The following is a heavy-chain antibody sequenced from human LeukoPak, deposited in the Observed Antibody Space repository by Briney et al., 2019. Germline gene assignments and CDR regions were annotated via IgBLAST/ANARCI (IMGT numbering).Heavy chain of an antibody. D-gene: IGHD3-22*01. CDR2: IIPIFGTT. J-gene: IGHJ4*02. Sequence: SVKVSCKASGGTFSSYAISWVRQAPGQGLEWMGRIIPIFGTTNYAQKFQGRVTITTDESTSTAYMELSSLRSEDTAVYYCARGGEANYYDTSGYYLYYYWGQGTLVTVSS. CDR3: ARGGEANYYDTSGYYLYYY. CDR1: GGTFSSYA. V-gene: IGHV1-69*05.